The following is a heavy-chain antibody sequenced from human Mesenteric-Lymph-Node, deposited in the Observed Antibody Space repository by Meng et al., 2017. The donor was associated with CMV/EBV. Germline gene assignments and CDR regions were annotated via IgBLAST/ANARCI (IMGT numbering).Heavy chain of an antibody. Sequence: GAGFTFRSYWMYWVRQAPGKGLVWVSRINNDGTSTSYADSVKGRFTISRDNAKSTLYLQMNSLRVEDTAVYYCVRSEYYYGSGLDYWGQGTLVTVSS. CDR3: VRSEYYYGSGLDY. CDR2: INNDGTST. D-gene: IGHD3-10*01. V-gene: IGHV3-74*01. CDR1: GFTFRSYW. J-gene: IGHJ4*02.